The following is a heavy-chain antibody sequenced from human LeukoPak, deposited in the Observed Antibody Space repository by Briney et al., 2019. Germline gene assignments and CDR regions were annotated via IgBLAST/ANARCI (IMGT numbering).Heavy chain of an antibody. CDR2: INERGDIT. CDR3: ARGDDISPGRVLDY. J-gene: IGHJ4*02. CDR1: GFIFSDYS. Sequence: GGSLRLSCAASGFIFSDYSMNWVRQAPGKGLELVSAINERGDITKYADSVKGRFTISRDNSKNTLYLQMNSLRAEDTAVYYCARGDDISPGRVLDYWGRGTLVTVSS. D-gene: IGHD3-9*01. V-gene: IGHV3-23*01.